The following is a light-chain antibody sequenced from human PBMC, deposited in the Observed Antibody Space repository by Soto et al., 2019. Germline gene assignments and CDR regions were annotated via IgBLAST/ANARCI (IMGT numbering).Light chain of an antibody. V-gene: IGKV3D-15*01. CDR2: GAS. J-gene: IGKJ4*01. CDR3: QQYNQWPHP. CDR1: QSVSSN. Sequence: IVMAQSPATLSVSPGERATLSCRASQSVSSNLAWYQQKPGQAPRLLIYGASSRATGIPDRFSGSGSGTEFTLTISSLQSEDFALYYCQQYNQWPHPFGGGTKVDIK.